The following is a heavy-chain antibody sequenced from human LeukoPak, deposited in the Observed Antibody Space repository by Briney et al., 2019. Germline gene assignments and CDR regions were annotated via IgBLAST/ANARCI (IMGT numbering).Heavy chain of an antibody. D-gene: IGHD2-2*01. CDR1: GGSISSSNW. J-gene: IGHJ6*02. Sequence: SETLSLTCAVSGGSISSSNWWSWVRQPPGKGLEWIGEIYHSGSTNYNPSLKSRVTISVDTSKNQFSLKLSSVTAADTAVYYCARADCSSTSCYGLDVWGQGTTVTVSS. CDR2: IYHSGST. CDR3: ARADCSSTSCYGLDV. V-gene: IGHV4-4*02.